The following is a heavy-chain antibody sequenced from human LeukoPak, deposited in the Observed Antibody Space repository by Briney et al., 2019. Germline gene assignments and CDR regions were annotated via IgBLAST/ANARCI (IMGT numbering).Heavy chain of an antibody. CDR1: GGSFSGYY. CDR2: INHSGST. CDR3: ARGVMAYAINFDS. V-gene: IGHV4-34*01. J-gene: IGHJ4*02. Sequence: SETLSLTCAVYGGSFSGYYWSWIRQPPGKGLEWIGEINHSGSTNYNPSLKSRVTISVDTSKNHFSLKLSSVTAADTAVYYCARGVMAYAINFDSWGQGTLVTVSS. D-gene: IGHD2-8*01.